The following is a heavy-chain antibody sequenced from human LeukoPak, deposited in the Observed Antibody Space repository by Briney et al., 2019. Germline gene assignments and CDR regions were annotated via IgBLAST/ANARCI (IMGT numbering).Heavy chain of an antibody. V-gene: IGHV1-46*01. J-gene: IGHJ4*02. CDR3: ATSGEYDFWSGYLFDY. D-gene: IGHD3-3*01. Sequence: GASVKVSCKASGYTFTSYYMHWVRQAPGQGLEWMGIINPSGGSTSYAQKFQGRVTMTRDTSTSTVYMELSSLRSEDTAVYYCATSGEYDFWSGYLFDYWGQGTLVTVSS. CDR2: INPSGGST. CDR1: GYTFTSYY.